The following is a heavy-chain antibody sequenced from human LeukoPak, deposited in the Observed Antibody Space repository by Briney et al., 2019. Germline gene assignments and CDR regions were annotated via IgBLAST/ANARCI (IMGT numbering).Heavy chain of an antibody. V-gene: IGHV4-30-2*01. D-gene: IGHD6-13*01. Sequence: SETLSLTCAVSGGSISSGGYSWNWIRQPPGKGLKWIGYIYHSGRTYYNPSLKSRVTISVDTSKNQFSLKLSSVTAADTAVYYCARARYSSSWACDYWGQGTLVTVSS. CDR1: GGSISSGGYS. CDR3: ARARYSSSWACDY. CDR2: IYHSGRT. J-gene: IGHJ4*02.